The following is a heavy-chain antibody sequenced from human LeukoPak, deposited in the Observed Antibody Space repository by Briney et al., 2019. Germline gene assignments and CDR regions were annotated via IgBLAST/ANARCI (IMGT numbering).Heavy chain of an antibody. CDR2: IWYDGSNE. J-gene: IGHJ4*02. CDR1: GFTFSSYG. V-gene: IGHV3-33*06. Sequence: GGSLRLSCAASGFTFSSYGMHWVRQAPGKGLEWVAVIWYDGSNEYYADSVKGRFTISRNNSKNTLYLQMNSLRVEDTAVYYCAKDWGASDYWGQGTLVTVSS. D-gene: IGHD1-26*01. CDR3: AKDWGASDY.